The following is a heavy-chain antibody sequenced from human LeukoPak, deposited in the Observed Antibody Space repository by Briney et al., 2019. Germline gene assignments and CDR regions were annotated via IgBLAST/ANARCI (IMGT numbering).Heavy chain of an antibody. CDR1: GGPISSYY. V-gene: IGHV4-59*01. J-gene: IGHJ3*02. CDR2: IYYSGST. D-gene: IGHD3-22*01. CDR3: AREYYYDSSGLPDI. Sequence: SETLSLTCTVSGGPISSYYWSWIRQPPGKGLEWSGYIYYSGSTNYNPSLKSRVTISVDPSKNQFSLKLSSVTAADTAVYYCAREYYYDSSGLPDIWGQGTMVTVSS.